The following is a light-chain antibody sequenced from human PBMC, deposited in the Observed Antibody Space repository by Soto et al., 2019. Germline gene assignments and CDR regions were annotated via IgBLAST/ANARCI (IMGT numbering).Light chain of an antibody. Sequence: QYALTQPASVSGSPGQSITISCTGTSSDVGAYNYVSWYQHHPGKTPKLMIYDVDSRPSGISNRFSGSKSGNTASLTISGLQAEDEADYYCGSYTSSSTLVVFGGGTKVTVL. CDR1: SSDVGAYNY. CDR3: GSYTSSSTLVV. V-gene: IGLV2-14*03. CDR2: DVD. J-gene: IGLJ2*01.